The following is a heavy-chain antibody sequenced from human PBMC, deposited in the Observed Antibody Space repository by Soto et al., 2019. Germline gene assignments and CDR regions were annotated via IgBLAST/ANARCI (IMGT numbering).Heavy chain of an antibody. Sequence: SETLSLTCTVSGGSIYRSGDYWGWIRQPPWRGLEWIANIDYNGVTYSNPSLKSRVTISRDTSKDQFSLKLTSVTAADTALYYCGKVLVGATGHTDSDSWGPGTLVTVSS. V-gene: IGHV4-39*01. CDR2: IDYNGVT. D-gene: IGHD2-15*01. CDR1: GGSIYRSGDY. J-gene: IGHJ4*02. CDR3: GKVLVGATGHTDSDS.